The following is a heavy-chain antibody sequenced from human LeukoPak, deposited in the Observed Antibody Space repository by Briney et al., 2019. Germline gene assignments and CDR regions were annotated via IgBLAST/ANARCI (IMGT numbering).Heavy chain of an antibody. CDR2: IIPIFGTA. V-gene: IGHV1-69*05. J-gene: IGHJ3*02. CDR1: GGTFSSHA. CDR3: ARSIGLYSSGWGRPAPGDAFDI. Sequence: SVKVSCKASGGTFSSHAISWVRQAPGQGLEWMGRIIPIFGTANYAQKFQGRVTITTDESTSTAYMELSSLRSEDTAVYYCARSIGLYSSGWGRPAPGDAFDIWGQGTMVTVSS. D-gene: IGHD6-19*01.